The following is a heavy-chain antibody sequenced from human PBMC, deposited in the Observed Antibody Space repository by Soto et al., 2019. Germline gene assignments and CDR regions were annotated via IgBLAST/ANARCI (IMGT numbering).Heavy chain of an antibody. J-gene: IGHJ4*02. D-gene: IGHD1-26*01. CDR2: ISDDGSKG. CDR1: GFIFSSFG. V-gene: IGHV3-30*18. Sequence: QVQLVESGGGVVQPGTSLRLSCAASGFIFSSFGMHWVRQAPGKGLEWVAVISDDGSKGYYADYVKGRFTISRDNSKNTLYLQINSLRGEDTALHYCAKEKQTGSYPFDYWGQGILVAVSS. CDR3: AKEKQTGSYPFDY.